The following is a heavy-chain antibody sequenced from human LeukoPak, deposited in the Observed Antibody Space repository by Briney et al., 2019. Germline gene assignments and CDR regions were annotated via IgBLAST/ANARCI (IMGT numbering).Heavy chain of an antibody. V-gene: IGHV4-39*01. CDR3: ARRLRFGDGWVFDY. Sequence: SSETLSLTCTVSGGSISSSSYYWGWIRQPPGKGLEWIGSIYYSGSTYYNPSLKSRVTISVDTSKNQFSLKLSSVTAADTAVYYCARRLRFGDGWVFDYWGQGTLVTVSS. CDR2: IYYSGST. CDR1: GGSISSSSYY. J-gene: IGHJ4*02. D-gene: IGHD5-24*01.